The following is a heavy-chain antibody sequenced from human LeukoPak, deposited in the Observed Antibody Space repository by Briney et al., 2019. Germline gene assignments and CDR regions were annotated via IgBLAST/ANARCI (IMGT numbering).Heavy chain of an antibody. CDR3: GREGYGPGNYPIDL. J-gene: IGHJ4*02. D-gene: IGHD3-10*01. CDR1: GFIFSDHY. V-gene: IGHV3-69-1*01. CDR2: ITSTTGVM. Sequence: GGSLTLSCAASGFIFSDHYMNWVRQAPGKGLEWVSSITSTTGVMYYSDSVKGRFTISRDNAKNSLYLQMNSLRAEHTAIYYCGREGYGPGNYPIDLWGQGTLVTVSS.